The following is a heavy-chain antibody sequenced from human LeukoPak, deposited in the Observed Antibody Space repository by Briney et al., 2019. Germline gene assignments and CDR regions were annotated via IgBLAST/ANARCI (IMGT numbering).Heavy chain of an antibody. Sequence: ASVTVSCKASGYTFTGYYTHWVRQAPGQGLEWMGWINPNSGGTNYAQKFQGRVTMTRDTSISTAYMELSRLRSDDTAVYYCARDRFLVVVVAATPLWFDPWGQGTLVTVSS. V-gene: IGHV1-2*02. J-gene: IGHJ5*02. CDR1: GYTFTGYY. D-gene: IGHD2-15*01. CDR3: ARDRFLVVVVAATPLWFDP. CDR2: INPNSGGT.